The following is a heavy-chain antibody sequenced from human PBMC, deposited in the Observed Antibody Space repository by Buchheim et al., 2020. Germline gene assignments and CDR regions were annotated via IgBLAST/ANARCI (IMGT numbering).Heavy chain of an antibody. J-gene: IGHJ4*02. CDR1: GFTFSSYG. CDR2: IWYDGSNK. CDR3: ARALPYSSGLTGY. Sequence: QVQLVESGGGVVQPGRSLRLSCAASGFTFSSYGMHWVRQAPGKGLEWVAVIWYDGSNKYYADSVKGRFTISRDNSKHTLYLQMNSLRAEDTAVYYCARALPYSSGLTGYWGQGTL. V-gene: IGHV3-33*01. D-gene: IGHD6-19*01.